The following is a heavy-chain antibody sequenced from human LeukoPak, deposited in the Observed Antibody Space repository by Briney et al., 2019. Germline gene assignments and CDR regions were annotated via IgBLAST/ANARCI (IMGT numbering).Heavy chain of an antibody. CDR2: IYSGGST. CDR1: GFTVSSNY. Sequence: PGGSLRLSCAASGFTVSSNYMSWVRQAPGEGLEWVSVIYSGGSTYYADSVKGRFTISRDNSKNTLDLQMNSLRAEDTAVYYWARDRTYYDSSGYSYGMDVWGQGTTVTVSS. D-gene: IGHD3-22*01. V-gene: IGHV3-66*01. CDR3: ARDRTYYDSSGYSYGMDV. J-gene: IGHJ6*02.